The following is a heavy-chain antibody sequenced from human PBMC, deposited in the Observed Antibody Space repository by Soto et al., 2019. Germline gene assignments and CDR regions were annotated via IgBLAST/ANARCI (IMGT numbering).Heavy chain of an antibody. D-gene: IGHD3-16*01. Sequence: GGSLRLSCAASGFTFSSYAMHWVRQAPGKGLEWVAVISYDGSNKYYADSVKGRFTISRDNSKNTLYLQMNSLKAEDTAVYYWGKAIRGAGKFTFDYWGQGTLVPVSS. J-gene: IGHJ4*02. CDR2: ISYDGSNK. CDR1: GFTFSSYA. V-gene: IGHV3-30-3*01. CDR3: GKAIRGAGKFTFDY.